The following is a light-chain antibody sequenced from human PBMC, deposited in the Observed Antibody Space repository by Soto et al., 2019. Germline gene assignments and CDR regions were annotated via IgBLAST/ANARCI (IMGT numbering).Light chain of an antibody. CDR1: SSDVGGYDY. V-gene: IGLV2-11*01. J-gene: IGLJ1*01. Sequence: QSVLTQPRSVSGSPGQSVTISCSGTSSDVGGYDYVPWYQQHPDKAPKLMIYDVSKRPSGVPDRFSGSKSGNTASLTISGLQAEDEADYYCCSYAGSYTFYVFGTGTKVTV. CDR2: DVS. CDR3: CSYAGSYTFYV.